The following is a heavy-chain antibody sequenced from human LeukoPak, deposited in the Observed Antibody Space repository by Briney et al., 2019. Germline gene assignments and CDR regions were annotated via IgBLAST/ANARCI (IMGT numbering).Heavy chain of an antibody. Sequence: PGGSLRLSCAASGITVSRSHMSWVRQAPGKGLEWVSFINTFGRTYYADSVKGRFTISGDNSKNTLYLQMNSLRAEDTAVYYCATDGGSGWLQLFAYWGQGTLVTVSS. CDR3: ATDGGSGWLQLFAY. D-gene: IGHD5-24*01. V-gene: IGHV3-66*01. CDR1: GITVSRSH. J-gene: IGHJ4*02. CDR2: INTFGRT.